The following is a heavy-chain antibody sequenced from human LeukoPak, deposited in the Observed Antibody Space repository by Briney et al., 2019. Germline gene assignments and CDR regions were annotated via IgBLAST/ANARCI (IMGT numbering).Heavy chain of an antibody. V-gene: IGHV4-4*07. D-gene: IGHD3-10*01. Sequence: SETLSLTCTVYSGSISSYYWSWIRQPAGKGLEWIGRIYSSGSTNYNPSLKSRVTMSVDTSNNQFSLKLSSVTAADTAVYYCARFLYYGSGTDYYFDYWGQGTLVTVSS. CDR3: ARFLYYGSGTDYYFDY. J-gene: IGHJ4*02. CDR1: SGSISSYY. CDR2: IYSSGST.